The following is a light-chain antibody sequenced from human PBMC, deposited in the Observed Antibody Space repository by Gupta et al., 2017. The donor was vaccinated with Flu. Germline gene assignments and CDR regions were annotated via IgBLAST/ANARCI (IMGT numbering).Light chain of an antibody. Sequence: EIVLTQSPGTLSLSPGERATLSCRASQSFSSYLAWYQQKPGQAPRLLIYAASSRAAGIPDRFSGSGSGTEFTLTITRREPEDFAVYYCQQESTLLCTFGQGTKLEIK. CDR2: AAS. CDR3: QQESTLLCT. V-gene: IGKV3-20*01. J-gene: IGKJ2*02. CDR1: QSFSSY.